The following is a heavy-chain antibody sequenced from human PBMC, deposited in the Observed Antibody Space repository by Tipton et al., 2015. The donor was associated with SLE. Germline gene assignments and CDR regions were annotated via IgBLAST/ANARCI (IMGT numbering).Heavy chain of an antibody. D-gene: IGHD7-27*01. J-gene: IGHJ4*02. CDR3: ARSGTGDHRVDY. Sequence: LRLSCTVSGGSISSYYWSWIRQPPGKGLEWIGYIYYSGSTNYNPSLKSRVTISVDTSKNQFSLKLSSVTAADTAGSYCARSGTGDHRVDYWGQGTLVPVS. CDR2: IYYSGST. CDR1: GGSISSYY. V-gene: IGHV4-59*01.